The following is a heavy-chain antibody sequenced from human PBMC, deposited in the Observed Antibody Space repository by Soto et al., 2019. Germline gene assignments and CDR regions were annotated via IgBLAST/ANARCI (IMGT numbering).Heavy chain of an antibody. CDR3: AREGAGYRYGYWYFDL. CDR1: GGSISSYY. Sequence: SETLSLTCTVSGGSISSYYWSWIRQPPGKGLEWIGYIYYSRSTNYNPSLKSRVTISVDTSKNQFSLKLSSVTAADTAVYYCAREGAGYRYGYWYFDLWGRGTLVTVSS. J-gene: IGHJ2*01. D-gene: IGHD5-18*01. CDR2: IYYSRST. V-gene: IGHV4-59*01.